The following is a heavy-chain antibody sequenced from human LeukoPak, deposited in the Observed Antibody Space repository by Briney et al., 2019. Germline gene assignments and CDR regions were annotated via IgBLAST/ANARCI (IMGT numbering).Heavy chain of an antibody. D-gene: IGHD1-26*01. CDR2: ISSSGSII. Sequence: GGSLRLSCAASGFTFSDYYMSWIRQAPGKGLEWVSYISSSGSIIYYAHSVKGRFTISRDNAKNSLYLQMNSLRAEDTAVYYCARAESGSYFRAGAFDIWGQGTMVTVSS. CDR3: ARAESGSYFRAGAFDI. CDR1: GFTFSDYY. J-gene: IGHJ3*02. V-gene: IGHV3-11*04.